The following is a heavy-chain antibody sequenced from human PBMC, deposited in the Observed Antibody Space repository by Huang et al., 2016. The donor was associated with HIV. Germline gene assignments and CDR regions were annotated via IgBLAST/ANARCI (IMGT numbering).Heavy chain of an antibody. V-gene: IGHV1-18*01. CDR1: GYNFGSYG. CDR2: NGSDSRDT. D-gene: IGHD3-22*01. Sequence: QVQLVQSGGEVKQPGASVRVSCKASGYNFGSYGMSGVRQAAGQGLEWLGWNGSDSRDTRTAQKFQGRVTMTTDRSATTTYMELRSLRYDDTAVYYCARDTYYTDIWKRNDASFLWGQGTMITVYS. CDR3: ARDTYYTDIWKRNDASFL. J-gene: IGHJ3*01.